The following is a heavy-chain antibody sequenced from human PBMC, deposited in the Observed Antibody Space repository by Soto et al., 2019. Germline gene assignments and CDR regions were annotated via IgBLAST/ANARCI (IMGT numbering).Heavy chain of an antibody. CDR2: ISGSGETI. D-gene: IGHD3-9*01. V-gene: IGHV3-48*03. Sequence: PGGSLRLSCAASGFTFSSYDMNWVRQAPGKGLEWVSNISGSGETIYYADSVRGRFTISRDNAKNSLYLQMHSLRAEGTALYYCARDLSISRILTYYYYGMDVCGQGTTFTVSS. CDR1: GFTFSSYD. J-gene: IGHJ6*02. CDR3: ARDLSISRILTYYYYGMDV.